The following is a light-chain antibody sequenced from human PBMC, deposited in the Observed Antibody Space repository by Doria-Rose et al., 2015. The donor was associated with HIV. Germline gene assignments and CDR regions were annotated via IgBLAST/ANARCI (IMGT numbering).Light chain of an antibody. V-gene: IGKV3-20*01. CDR3: HQYGTPWT. CDR2: YGS. CDR1: QSFSSTY. J-gene: IGKJ1*01. Sequence: TQSPGTLSLSPGERATLSCRASQSFSSTYLAWYQQKPGQAPSLLIYYGSTRATGIPDRFSASGSGTDFTLTINRLEPEDFALYYCHQYGTPWTFGQGTKVEI.